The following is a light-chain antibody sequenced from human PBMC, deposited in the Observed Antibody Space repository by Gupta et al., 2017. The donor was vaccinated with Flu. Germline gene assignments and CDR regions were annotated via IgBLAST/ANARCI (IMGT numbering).Light chain of an antibody. CDR1: QSVLYSPNKRNY. V-gene: IGKV4-1*01. J-gene: IGKJ1*01. CDR3: QQYHSIPWT. CDR2: WAS. Sequence: SLGERATINCKSSQSVLYSPNKRNYLAWYQHKAGQRPKLLIYWASTRESGVPDRFSASGSGTDFSLTISSLQAEDVAVYYCQQYHSIPWTFGQGTRVEIK.